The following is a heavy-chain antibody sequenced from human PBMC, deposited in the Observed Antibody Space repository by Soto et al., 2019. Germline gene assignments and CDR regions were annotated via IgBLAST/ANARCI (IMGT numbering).Heavy chain of an antibody. CDR2: TYYNGST. Sequence: PSETLSLTCTVSGASISIGGYFWSWIRQHPGKGLEWIGHTYYNGSTYYNPSLKSRVTISVDTSKNQFSLRLTSVTAADTAVYYCATDEYFGSEIYFYYYGMDVWGQGTTVTVSS. CDR1: GASISIGGYF. D-gene: IGHD3-10*01. CDR3: ATDEYFGSEIYFYYYGMDV. V-gene: IGHV4-31*03. J-gene: IGHJ6*02.